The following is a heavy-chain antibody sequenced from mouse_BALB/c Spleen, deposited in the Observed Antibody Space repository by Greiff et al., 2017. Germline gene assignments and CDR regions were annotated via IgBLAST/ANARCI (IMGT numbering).Heavy chain of an antibody. CDR3: AREGVPNYYAMDY. J-gene: IGHJ4*01. V-gene: IGHV1-31*01. CDR2: INPYNGAT. CDR1: GYSFTGYY. Sequence: EVQLQQSGPELVKPGASVKISCKASGYSFTGYYMHWVKQSHVKSLEWIGRINPYNGATSYNQNFKDKASLTVDKSSSTAYMELHSLTSEDSAVYYCAREGVPNYYAMDYWGQGTSVTVSS.